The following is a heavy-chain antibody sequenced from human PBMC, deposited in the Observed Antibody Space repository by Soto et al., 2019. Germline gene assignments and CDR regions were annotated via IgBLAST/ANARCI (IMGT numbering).Heavy chain of an antibody. CDR1: GYTFSGYY. J-gene: IGHJ4*02. Sequence: ASVKVSCKASGYTFSGYYMHWVRQAPGQGLEYMGWINANSGVTNYAQKWQGRVTMTRDTSISTAYMALRSLRSDDTAVYYCANFDVSSTHYWGQGTLVTVSS. CDR2: INANSGVT. V-gene: IGHV1-2*02. CDR3: ANFDVSSTHY. D-gene: IGHD6-13*01.